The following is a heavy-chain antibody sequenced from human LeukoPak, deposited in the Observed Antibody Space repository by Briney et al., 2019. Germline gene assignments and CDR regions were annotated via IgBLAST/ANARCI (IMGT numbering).Heavy chain of an antibody. V-gene: IGHV1-69*04. Sequence: SAKVSCKASGGTFSSYAISWVRQAPGQGLEWMGRIIPILGIANYAQKFQGRVTITADKSTSTAYMELSSLRSEDTAVYYCARLAAGSLYWGQGTLVTVSS. J-gene: IGHJ4*02. CDR1: GGTFSSYA. CDR2: IIPILGIA. D-gene: IGHD6-13*01. CDR3: ARLAAGSLY.